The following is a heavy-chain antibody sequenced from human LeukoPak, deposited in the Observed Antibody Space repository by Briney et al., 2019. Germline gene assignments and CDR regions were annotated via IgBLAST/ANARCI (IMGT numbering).Heavy chain of an antibody. CDR2: INHSGST. V-gene: IGHV4-34*01. Sequence: SETLSLTCAVYGGSFSGYYWSWIRQPPGKGLEWIGEINHSGSTNYNPSLKSRVTISVDTSKNQFSLKLSSVTAADTAVYCCARGAMVRGVIYYFDYWGQGTLVTVSS. CDR1: GGSFSGYY. J-gene: IGHJ4*02. CDR3: ARGAMVRGVIYYFDY. D-gene: IGHD3-10*01.